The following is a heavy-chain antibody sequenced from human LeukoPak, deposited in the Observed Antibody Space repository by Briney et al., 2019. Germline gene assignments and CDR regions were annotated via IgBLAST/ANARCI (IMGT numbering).Heavy chain of an antibody. CDR2: ISYDGSNK. D-gene: IGHD7-27*01. V-gene: IGHV3-30*03. J-gene: IGHJ4*02. Sequence: GGPLRLSCAASGFTFSSYGMHWVRQAPGKGLEWVAVISYDGSNKYYADSVKGRFTISRDNSKNTLYLQMNSLRAEDTAVYYCARLGYLTGFDYWGQGTLVTVSS. CDR3: ARLGYLTGFDY. CDR1: GFTFSSYG.